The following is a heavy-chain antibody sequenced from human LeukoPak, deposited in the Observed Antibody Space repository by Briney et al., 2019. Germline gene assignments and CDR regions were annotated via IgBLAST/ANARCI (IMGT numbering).Heavy chain of an antibody. V-gene: IGHV4-59*08. D-gene: IGHD2-15*01. CDR1: GGSISSYY. CDR2: IYYSGST. CDR3: ARRLTDNCSGGSCPDRFDY. J-gene: IGHJ4*02. Sequence: PSETLSLTCTVSGGSISSYYWSWIRQPPGKGLEWIWYIYYSGSTNYNPSLKSRVTISVDTSKNQFSLKLSSVTAADTAVYYCARRLTDNCSGGSCPDRFDYWGQGTLVTVSS.